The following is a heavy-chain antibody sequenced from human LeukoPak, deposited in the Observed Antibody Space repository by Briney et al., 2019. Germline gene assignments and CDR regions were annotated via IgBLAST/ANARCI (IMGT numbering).Heavy chain of an antibody. CDR1: GFTVSNNY. V-gene: IGHV3-53*01. Sequence: GGSLRLSCAASGFTVSNNYMSWVRQAPGKGLEWVSVIYNGGSTYYADSVKGRFTISRDNSKNTLYLQMNSLRAEDTAVYYCARDRFMVRGVMVGTFDLWGQGTMVTVSS. J-gene: IGHJ3*01. CDR3: ARDRFMVRGVMVGTFDL. D-gene: IGHD3-10*01. CDR2: IYNGGST.